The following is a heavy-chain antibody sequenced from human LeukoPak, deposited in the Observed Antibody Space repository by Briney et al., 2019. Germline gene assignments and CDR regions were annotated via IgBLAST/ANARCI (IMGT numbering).Heavy chain of an antibody. CDR3: SRIRGGWYIDY. J-gene: IGHJ4*02. CDR2: IYRGCNT. CDR1: GFTVSSNY. D-gene: IGHD3-10*01. V-gene: IGHV3-53*01. Sequence: GGSLRLSCAASGFTVSSNYMSWVRQAPGKGLEWVSAIYRGCNTYYADAMKSRFTITRDNSKNTLYLQMNSLRAEDTAVYYCSRIRGGWYIDYWGQGTLVTVSS.